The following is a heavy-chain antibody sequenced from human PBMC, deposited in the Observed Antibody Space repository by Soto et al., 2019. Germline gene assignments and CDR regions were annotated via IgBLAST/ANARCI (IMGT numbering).Heavy chain of an antibody. Sequence: EVQLVESGGGLVQPAGSLRLSCAASGFTFSSYWMHWVRQAPGKGLVWVSRINSDGSRTNYADSVKGRFTISRDNAENTLYLQMNSLRAEETAVYYCARGVRGAYGLDIWGQGTMVTVSS. V-gene: IGHV3-74*01. CDR3: ARGVRGAYGLDI. CDR1: GFTFSSYW. J-gene: IGHJ3*02. D-gene: IGHD2-21*01. CDR2: INSDGSRT.